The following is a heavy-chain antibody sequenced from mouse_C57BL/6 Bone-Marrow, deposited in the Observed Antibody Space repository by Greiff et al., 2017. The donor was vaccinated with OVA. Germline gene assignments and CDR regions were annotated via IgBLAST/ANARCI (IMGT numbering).Heavy chain of an antibody. CDR3: ARHAYYVYHLAY. CDR2: FYPGSGSI. D-gene: IGHD1-1*01. J-gene: IGHJ3*01. CDR1: GYTFTDYT. V-gene: IGHV1-62-2*01. Sequence: QVQLQQSGAELVRPGASVKLSCKASGYTFTDYTIHWVKQRSGQGLEWIGWFYPGSGSIKYNEKFKDKATLTADKSSSTVYMQLSRLTSEDSAVYFCARHAYYVYHLAYWGQGTLVTVSA.